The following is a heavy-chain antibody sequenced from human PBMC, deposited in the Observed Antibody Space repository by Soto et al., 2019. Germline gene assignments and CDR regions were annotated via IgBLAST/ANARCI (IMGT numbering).Heavy chain of an antibody. CDR2: ISSSSSYI. D-gene: IGHD3-9*01. CDR3: ARDPPHYDILTGPDY. J-gene: IGHJ4*02. V-gene: IGHV3-21*01. Sequence: GGSLRLSCAASGFTFNSYSMNWVRQAPGKGLEWVSSISSSSSYIYYADSVKGRFTISRDNAKNSLYLQMNSLRAEDTAVYYCARDPPHYDILTGPDYWGQGTLVTVSS. CDR1: GFTFNSYS.